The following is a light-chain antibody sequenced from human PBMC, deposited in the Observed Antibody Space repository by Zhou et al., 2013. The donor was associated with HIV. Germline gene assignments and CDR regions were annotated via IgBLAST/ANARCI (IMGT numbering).Light chain of an antibody. CDR3: HQYGSSPT. CDR2: AAS. CDR1: QSVAADY. Sequence: DIVLTQSPGTLSLSPGERATLSCRATQSVAADYLAWYQQKPGQAPRLLIYAASSRATGIPDRFSGSGSETDFTLTISRLEPEDFAVYYCHQYGSSPTFGQGTKVEIK. J-gene: IGKJ1*01. V-gene: IGKV3-20*01.